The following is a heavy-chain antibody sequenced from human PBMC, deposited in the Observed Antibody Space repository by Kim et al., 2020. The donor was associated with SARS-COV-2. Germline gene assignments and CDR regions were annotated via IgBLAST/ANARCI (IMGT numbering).Heavy chain of an antibody. J-gene: IGHJ6*02. Sequence: SETLSLTRTVSGGSISSYYWSWIRQPPGKGLEWIGYIYYSGSTNYNPSLKSRVTISVDTSKNQFSLKLSSVTAADTAVYYCARESQDYPPFYGMDVWGQGTTVTVSS. V-gene: IGHV4-59*01. CDR1: GGSISSYY. D-gene: IGHD3-10*01. CDR2: IYYSGST. CDR3: ARESQDYPPFYGMDV.